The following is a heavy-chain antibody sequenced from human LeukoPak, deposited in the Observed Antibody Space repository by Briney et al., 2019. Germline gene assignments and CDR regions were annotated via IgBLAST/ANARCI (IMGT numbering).Heavy chain of an antibody. D-gene: IGHD1-20*01. Sequence: HPGGSLRLSCAASGFTFSDYAMTWVRQAPGKGLEWVSTINSGGAINYADSVKGRFTISRDNPKNTLYLQMNSLRAEDTAVYYCAREGQPVNWNDGNYYYGMDVWGQGTTVTVSS. J-gene: IGHJ6*02. V-gene: IGHV3-23*01. CDR1: GFTFSDYA. CDR2: INSGGAI. CDR3: AREGQPVNWNDGNYYYGMDV.